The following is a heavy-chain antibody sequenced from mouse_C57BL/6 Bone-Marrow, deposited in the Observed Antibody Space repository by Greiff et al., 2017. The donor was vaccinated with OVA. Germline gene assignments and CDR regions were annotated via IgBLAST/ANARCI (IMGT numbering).Heavy chain of an antibody. CDR1: GFTFSSYG. CDR2: ISSGGSYT. V-gene: IGHV5-6*02. CDR3: ARREGSSYLYWYFDV. D-gene: IGHD1-1*01. Sequence: DVMLVESGGDLVKPGGSLKLSCAASGFTFSSYGMSWVRQTPDKRLEWVATISSGGSYTYYPDSVKGRFTISRDNAKNTLYLQMSSLKSEDTAMYYCARREGSSYLYWYFDVWGTGTTVTVSS. J-gene: IGHJ1*03.